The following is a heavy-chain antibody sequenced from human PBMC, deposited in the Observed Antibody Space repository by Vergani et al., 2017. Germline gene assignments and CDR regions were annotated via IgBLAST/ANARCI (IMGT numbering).Heavy chain of an antibody. D-gene: IGHD4-11*01. CDR2: ISYDGSNK. CDR1: GFTFSSYG. V-gene: IGHV3-30*18. Sequence: QVQLVESGGGVVQPGRSLRLSCAASGFTFSSYGMHWVRQAPGKGLEWVAVISYDGSNKYYADSVKGRFTISRENSNNTLYLQMNSLRAEDTAVYYCAKDRRSVTTPYYWGQGTLVTVSS. CDR3: AKDRRSVTTPYY. J-gene: IGHJ4*02.